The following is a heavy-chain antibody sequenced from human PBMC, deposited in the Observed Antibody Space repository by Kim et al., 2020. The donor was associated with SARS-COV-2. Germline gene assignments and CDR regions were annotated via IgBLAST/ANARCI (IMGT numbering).Heavy chain of an antibody. CDR3: ARDLDGGFDY. CDR1: GFTFSSYW. Sequence: GGSLRLSCATSGFTFSSYWMIWVRQAPGKGLEWVANIKQDGSEMYYVDSVKGRFTIFTDNAKNSLYLQMNSLRAEDTAVYYCARDLDGGFDYWGQGTLVTVSS. CDR2: IKQDGSEM. V-gene: IGHV3-7*01. D-gene: IGHD2-15*01. J-gene: IGHJ4*02.